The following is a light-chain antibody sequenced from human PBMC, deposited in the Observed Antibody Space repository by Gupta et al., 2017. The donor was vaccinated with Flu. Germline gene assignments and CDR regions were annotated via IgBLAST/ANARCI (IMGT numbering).Light chain of an antibody. J-gene: IGKJ4*01. CDR2: AAS. Sequence: INTGAWFQQKPGKAPTHLIYAASTLPSAFPSNFSGSGSGTDFTLTISSLQPDDFATYYFQQYYSSPPTFVGVTKVEVK. CDR3: QQYYSSPPT. V-gene: IGKV1-16*02. CDR1: INT.